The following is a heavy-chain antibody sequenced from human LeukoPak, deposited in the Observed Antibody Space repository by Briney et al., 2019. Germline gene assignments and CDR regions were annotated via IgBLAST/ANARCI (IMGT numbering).Heavy chain of an antibody. D-gene: IGHD2-15*01. CDR2: MDTSGHT. CDR3: ARHWSHSVAQFGRSYWFDP. CDR1: GDSISSYY. V-gene: IGHV4-4*07. Sequence: SETLSLTCTVSGDSISSYYWSWIRQPAGKGLEWIGHMDTSGHTNYNSSLMSRVTMSVDTSKNQFSLRLTSVTAADTAVYYCARHWSHSVAQFGRSYWFDPWGQGTLVTVSS. J-gene: IGHJ5*02.